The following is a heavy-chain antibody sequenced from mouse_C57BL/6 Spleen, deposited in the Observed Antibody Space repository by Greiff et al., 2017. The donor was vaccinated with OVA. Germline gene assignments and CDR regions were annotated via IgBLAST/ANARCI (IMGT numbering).Heavy chain of an antibody. V-gene: IGHV5-9*04. CDR3: ARLTGTRAMDY. D-gene: IGHD4-1*01. J-gene: IGHJ4*01. CDR2: ISGGGGNT. Sequence: EVQRVESGGGLVKPGGSLKLSCAASGFTCSSYTMSWVRQTPEKRLEWVATISGGGGNTYYPDRVKGRFTISRDNAKNTLYLQMSSLRSEDTAVDDCARLTGTRAMDYWGQGTSVTVAS. CDR1: GFTCSSYT.